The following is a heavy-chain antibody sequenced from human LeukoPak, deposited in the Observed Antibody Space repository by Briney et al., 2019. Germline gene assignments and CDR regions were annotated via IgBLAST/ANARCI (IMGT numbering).Heavy chain of an antibody. Sequence: GGSLRLSCAASGFTFSSYSMNWVRQAPGKGLGWVSSISSSSSYIYYADSVKGRFTISRDNAKNSLYLQMNSLRAEDTAVYYCASLSASFAFDIWGQGTMVTVSS. CDR1: GFTFSSYS. CDR3: ASLSASFAFDI. D-gene: IGHD3-16*02. J-gene: IGHJ3*02. V-gene: IGHV3-21*01. CDR2: ISSSSSYI.